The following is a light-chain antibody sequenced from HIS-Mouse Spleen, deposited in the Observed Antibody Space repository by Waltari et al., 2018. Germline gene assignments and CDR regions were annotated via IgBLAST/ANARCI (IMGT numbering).Light chain of an antibody. CDR3: QQLNRYPPT. CDR2: AAS. CDR1: QGISSY. Sequence: DIQLTQSPSFLSASVGDRVTITCWASQGISSYLAWYQQKPGKAPKLLIYAASTLQSGVPSRFSGSGSGTEFTLTISSLQPEDFATYYCQQLNRYPPTFGQGTKVEIK. J-gene: IGKJ1*01. V-gene: IGKV1-9*01.